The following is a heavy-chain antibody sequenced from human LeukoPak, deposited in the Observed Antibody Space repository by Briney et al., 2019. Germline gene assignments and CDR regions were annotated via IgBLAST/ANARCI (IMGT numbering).Heavy chain of an antibody. V-gene: IGHV3-23*01. D-gene: IGHD3-9*01. J-gene: IGHJ4*02. CDR2: TSATGGST. Sequence: RGSLRLSCVASGFTFSNYAMIWVRQAPGKGLEWVSATSATGGSTYYADSVKGRFTISRDNSKKTLYLQMNSLTVEDTAVYYCARGGLDWLLYSQFDYWGQGTLVTASS. CDR1: GFTFSNYA. CDR3: ARGGLDWLLYSQFDY.